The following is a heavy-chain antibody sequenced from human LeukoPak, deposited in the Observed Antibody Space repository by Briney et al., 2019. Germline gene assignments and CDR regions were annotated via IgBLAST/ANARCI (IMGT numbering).Heavy chain of an antibody. CDR1: GGSISSYY. CDR3: ASVLGGSFDY. Sequence: SETLSLTCTVSGGSISSYYWSWIRQPPGKGLEWIGYIYYSGSTNYNPSLKSRVTISVDTSKNQFSLKLSSVTAADTAVYCCASVLGGSFDYWGQGTLVTVSS. V-gene: IGHV4-59*01. CDR2: IYYSGST. D-gene: IGHD3-10*01. J-gene: IGHJ4*02.